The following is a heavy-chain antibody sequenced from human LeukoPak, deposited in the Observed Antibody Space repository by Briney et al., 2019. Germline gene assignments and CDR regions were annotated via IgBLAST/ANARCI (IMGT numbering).Heavy chain of an antibody. Sequence: GGSLRLSCAASGFTFSSYWMSWVRQAPGKGLEWVANIKQDGSEKYYVDSVKGRFTISRDNAKNSLYLQMNSLRAEDTAVYYCARGGPYYYYSMDVWGQGTTVTVSS. CDR2: IKQDGSEK. J-gene: IGHJ6*02. V-gene: IGHV3-7*01. CDR1: GFTFSSYW. CDR3: ARGGPYYYYSMDV.